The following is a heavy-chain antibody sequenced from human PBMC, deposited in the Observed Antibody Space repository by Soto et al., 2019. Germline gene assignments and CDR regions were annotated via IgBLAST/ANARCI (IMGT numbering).Heavy chain of an antibody. CDR3: ARESEDLTSNFDY. Sequence: GGSLRLSCAASGFTFTRFSMNWVRQAPGKGLEWVSSISSTTNYIYYGDAMKGRFTISRDNAKNSLYLEMNSLRAEDTAVYYCARESEDLTSNFDYWCQGTLLTVSS. J-gene: IGHJ4*02. CDR2: ISSTTNYI. CDR1: GFTFTRFS. V-gene: IGHV3-21*06.